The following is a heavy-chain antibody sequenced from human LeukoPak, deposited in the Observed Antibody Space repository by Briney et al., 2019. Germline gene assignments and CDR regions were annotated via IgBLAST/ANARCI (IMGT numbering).Heavy chain of an antibody. Sequence: SETLSLTCTVSGGSISSYYWSWIRQPPGKGLEWIGYIDYRGSTNYNPSLKSRVTISVDTSKNQFSLKLSSVTAADTAVYYCATFSSSTLYYYGMDVWGQGTTVTVSS. D-gene: IGHD6-6*01. J-gene: IGHJ6*02. CDR1: GGSISSYY. V-gene: IGHV4-59*01. CDR3: ATFSSSTLYYYGMDV. CDR2: IDYRGST.